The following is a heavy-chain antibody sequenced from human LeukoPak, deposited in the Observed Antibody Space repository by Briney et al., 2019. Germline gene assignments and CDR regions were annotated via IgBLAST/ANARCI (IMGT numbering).Heavy chain of an antibody. CDR3: ARGSLLRGPDY. CDR2: ISYDGSNK. V-gene: IGHV3-30-3*01. Sequence: GRSLRLSCAASGFTFSDYAMHWVRQAPGKGLDWVALISYDGSNKNYADSVKGRFTISRDNSKNTFCLQMNSLRPEDTAMYFCARGSLLRGPDYWGQGALVTVSS. J-gene: IGHJ4*02. CDR1: GFTFSDYA. D-gene: IGHD3-10*01.